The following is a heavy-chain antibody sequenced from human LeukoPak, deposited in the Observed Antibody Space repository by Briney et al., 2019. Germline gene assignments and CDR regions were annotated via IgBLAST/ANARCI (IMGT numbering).Heavy chain of an antibody. V-gene: IGHV4-59*08. CDR3: ARRNSYYASSGYLDAFDI. CDR2: SYYSGST. CDR1: GGSISSDY. Sequence: SETLSLTCTVSGGSISSDYWSWIRQPPGKGLDLVGYSYYSGSTNYNTSLKSRVTISVDTSKNQFSMKLSSVPAADTAVYSSARRNSYYASSGYLDAFDIWGQGTMVTVSS. J-gene: IGHJ3*02. D-gene: IGHD3-22*01.